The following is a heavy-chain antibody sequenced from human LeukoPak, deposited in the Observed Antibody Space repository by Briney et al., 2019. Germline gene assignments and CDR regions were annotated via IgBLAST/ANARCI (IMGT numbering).Heavy chain of an antibody. J-gene: IGHJ4*02. V-gene: IGHV4-34*01. CDR3: ARGGLGVVIY. D-gene: IGHD3-3*01. CDR2: INHSGST. CDR1: GGSFSGYY. Sequence: SETLPLTCAVYGGSFSGYYWSWIRQPPGKGLEWIGEINHSGSTNYNPSLKRRVTISVATSKNQFSLKLSSVTAADTDVYYCARGGLGVVIYWGQGTLVTVSS.